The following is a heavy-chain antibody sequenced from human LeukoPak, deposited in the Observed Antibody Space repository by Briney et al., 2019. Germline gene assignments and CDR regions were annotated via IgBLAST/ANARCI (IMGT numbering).Heavy chain of an antibody. J-gene: IGHJ4*02. CDR3: ARGEVAVAVKRGPLDY. Sequence: ASVKVSCKASGYALTGYYVHWVRQVPGQRLEWMGWINPKNGGTNYAQPFQGRVTMTRDTSISTVSMELTGLRSDDTAVYYCARGEVAVAVKRGPLDYWGQGSLVTVSS. CDR1: GYALTGYY. D-gene: IGHD6-13*01. V-gene: IGHV1-2*02. CDR2: INPKNGGT.